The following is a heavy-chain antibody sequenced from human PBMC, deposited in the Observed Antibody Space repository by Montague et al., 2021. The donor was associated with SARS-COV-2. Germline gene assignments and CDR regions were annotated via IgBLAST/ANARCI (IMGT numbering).Heavy chain of an antibody. V-gene: IGHV3-30-3*01. CDR3: ARTLLDYYGMDV. Sequence: SLRLSCAASGFTFSGYAMARVRQAPGKGLEWVAVISYDGSNKYYADSVKGRFTISRDNSKNTLYLQMNSLRAEDTAVYYCARTLLDYYGMDVWGQGTTVTVSS. D-gene: IGHD2/OR15-2a*01. CDR1: GFTFSGYA. J-gene: IGHJ6*02. CDR2: ISYDGSNK.